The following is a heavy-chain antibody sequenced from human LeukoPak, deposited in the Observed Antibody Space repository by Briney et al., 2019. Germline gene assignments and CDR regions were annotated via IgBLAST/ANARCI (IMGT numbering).Heavy chain of an antibody. Sequence: GGSLRLSCAASGFTFSDYSMNWVRQAPGKGLEWVSAIIKSGSHIYYADSVKGRFTISRDNANNSLYLQMTGLRAEDTAVYHCARGRGGDNSNWFDPWGPGTLVTVSS. V-gene: IGHV3-21*01. D-gene: IGHD4-23*01. CDR2: IIKSGSHI. CDR3: ARGRGGDNSNWFDP. J-gene: IGHJ5*02. CDR1: GFTFSDYS.